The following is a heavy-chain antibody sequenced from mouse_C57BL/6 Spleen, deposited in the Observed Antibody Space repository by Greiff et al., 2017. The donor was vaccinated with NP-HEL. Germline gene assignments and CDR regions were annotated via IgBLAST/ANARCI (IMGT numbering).Heavy chain of an antibody. V-gene: IGHV3-6*01. CDR2: ISYDGSN. CDR3: ARDGHYYGSSLAWFAY. CDR1: GYSITSGYY. J-gene: IGHJ3*01. D-gene: IGHD1-1*01. Sequence: VQLKESGPGLVKPSQSLSLTCSVTGYSITSGYYWNWIRQFPGNKLEWMGYISYDGSNNYNPSLKNRISITRDTSKNQFFLKLNSVTTEDTATYYCARDGHYYGSSLAWFAYWGQGTLVTVSA.